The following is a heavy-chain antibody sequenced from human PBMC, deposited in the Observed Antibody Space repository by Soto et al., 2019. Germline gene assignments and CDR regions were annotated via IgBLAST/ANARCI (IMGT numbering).Heavy chain of an antibody. J-gene: IGHJ6*02. Sequence: QVQLVQSGAEVKKLGSWVKVSCKAPGGTFSSYAISWVRQAPGQGLEGMGGIIPIFGTAKYAQKFQGRVTITADESTSTGYMELSSLRSEDTAVYYCARSQGGSSSLDIYYYYYYGMDVWGQGTTVTVSS. V-gene: IGHV1-69*01. CDR1: GGTFSSYA. CDR2: IIPIFGTA. CDR3: ARSQGGSSSLDIYYYYYYGMDV. D-gene: IGHD2-15*01.